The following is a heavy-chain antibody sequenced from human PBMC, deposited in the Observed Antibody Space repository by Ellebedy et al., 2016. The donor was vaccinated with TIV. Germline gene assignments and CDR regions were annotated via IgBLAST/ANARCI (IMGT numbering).Heavy chain of an antibody. CDR3: ARTFWPTAGFLEWLPPYNWFDP. D-gene: IGHD3-3*01. CDR1: GGSISSYY. Sequence: SETLSLTCTVSGGSISSYYWSWIRQPPGKGLEWIGYIYYSGSTNYNPSLKSRVTISVDTSKNQFSLKLSSVTAADTAVYYCARTFWPTAGFLEWLPPYNWFDPWGQGTLVTVSS. J-gene: IGHJ5*02. V-gene: IGHV4-59*12. CDR2: IYYSGST.